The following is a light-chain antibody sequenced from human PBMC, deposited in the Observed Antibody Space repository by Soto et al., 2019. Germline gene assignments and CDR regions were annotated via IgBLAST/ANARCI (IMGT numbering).Light chain of an antibody. CDR2: EVS. Sequence: QSVLTQPASVSGSPGQSMTISCTGTSSDVGAYGYVSWYQQHPGKAPKLMIYEVSYRPSGVSNRFSGSKSANAASLTISGLQAEDEADYYCSSYTTSSTVVFGGGTKLTVL. CDR3: SSYTTSSTVV. CDR1: SSDVGAYGY. V-gene: IGLV2-14*01. J-gene: IGLJ2*01.